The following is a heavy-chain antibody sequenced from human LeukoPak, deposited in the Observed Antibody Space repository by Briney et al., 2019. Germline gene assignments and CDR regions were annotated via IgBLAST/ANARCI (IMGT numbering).Heavy chain of an antibody. J-gene: IGHJ3*02. CDR1: GYSFSSYW. CDR2: IYPGDSETIT. Sequence: WESLKISCQGSGYSFSSYWIGWVRQMPGKGLEWMGIIYPGDSETITRDSPSFQGQVTISVDKSISTAFLQWSSLKASDTAMYYCAKSSPRGYGAFDIWGQGTMVTVSS. CDR3: AKSSPRGYGAFDI. V-gene: IGHV5-51*01. D-gene: IGHD2-15*01.